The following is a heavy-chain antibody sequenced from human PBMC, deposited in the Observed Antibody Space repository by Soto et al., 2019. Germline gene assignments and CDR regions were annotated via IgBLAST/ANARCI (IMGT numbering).Heavy chain of an antibody. CDR1: GFTFSNAW. Sequence: EVQLVESGGGLVKPGGSLRLSCAASGFTFSNAWMNWVRQAPGKGLEWVGRIKSKTDGGTTDYAAPVKGRFTISRDDSKNTLYLQMKSLKTEDTAVYYCTTYPMIVVVNLIDYWGQGTLVTVSS. J-gene: IGHJ4*02. CDR2: IKSKTDGGTT. CDR3: TTYPMIVVVNLIDY. D-gene: IGHD3-22*01. V-gene: IGHV3-15*07.